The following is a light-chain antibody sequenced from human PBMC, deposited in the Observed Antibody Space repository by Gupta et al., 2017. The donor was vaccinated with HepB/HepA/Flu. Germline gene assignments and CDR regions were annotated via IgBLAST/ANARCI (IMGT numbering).Light chain of an antibody. V-gene: IGKV1-33*01. CDR3: QQYDNLPFT. CDR1: QDINNY. Sequence: DIQMTQSPSSLSASVGDRVTITCQASQDINNYLNWYQQKPGKAPKLLIYDASNLKTGVPSRFSGSGSGTDFTLTISSLRPEDIATYYCQQYDNLPFTFGPGTKVDIK. CDR2: DAS. J-gene: IGKJ3*01.